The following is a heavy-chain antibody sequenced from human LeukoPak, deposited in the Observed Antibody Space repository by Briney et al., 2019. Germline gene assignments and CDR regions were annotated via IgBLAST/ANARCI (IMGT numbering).Heavy chain of an antibody. D-gene: IGHD5-24*01. CDR3: ARDGVRDGLYFDR. V-gene: IGHV3-7*01. J-gene: IGHJ4*02. CDR2: MNQDGSEK. Sequence: GGSLRLSCAASGFTFSSYWMNWVRQAPGKGLEWVASMNQDGSEKYYLDSVKGRFTISRDNAKDSLYLQMNSLRDEDTAVYSCARDGVRDGLYFDRWGQGTLVIVSS. CDR1: GFTFSSYW.